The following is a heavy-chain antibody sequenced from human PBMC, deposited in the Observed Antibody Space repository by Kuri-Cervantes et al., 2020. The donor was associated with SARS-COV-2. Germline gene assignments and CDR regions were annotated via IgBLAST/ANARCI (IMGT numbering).Heavy chain of an antibody. CDR2: IYPGDSDT. Sequence: GESLKISCEASGYTLTNYWIAWVRQMPGKGLECMGIIYPGDSDTRYSPSFQGQVTISADKSMNTAYLQWSTLQTSDSGLYYCARPTVGGPVHAFDLWGQGTMVTVSS. J-gene: IGHJ3*01. V-gene: IGHV5-51*01. CDR3: ARPTVGGPVHAFDL. D-gene: IGHD1-14*01. CDR1: GYTLTNYW.